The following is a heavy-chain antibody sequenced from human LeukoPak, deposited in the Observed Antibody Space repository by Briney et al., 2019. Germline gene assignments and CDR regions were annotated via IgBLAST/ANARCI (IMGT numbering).Heavy chain of an antibody. V-gene: IGHV1-69*05. CDR1: GGTFSSYA. J-gene: IGHJ6*03. D-gene: IGHD5-18*01. CDR2: IIPIFGTA. CDR3: ARGAAMVYYYYMDV. Sequence: SVKVSCKASGGTFSSYAISWVRQAPGQGLEWMGGIIPIFGTANYAQKFQGRVTITTDESTSTAYMELSSLRSEDTAVYYCARGAAMVYYYYMDVWGKGATVTVSS.